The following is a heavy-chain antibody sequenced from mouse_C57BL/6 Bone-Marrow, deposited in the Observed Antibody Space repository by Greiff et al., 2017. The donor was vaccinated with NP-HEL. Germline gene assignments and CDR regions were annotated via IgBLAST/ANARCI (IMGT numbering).Heavy chain of an antibody. J-gene: IGHJ3*01. CDR1: GYSITSGYY. D-gene: IGHD1-1*01. Sequence: EVKLMESGPGLVKPSQSLSLSCSVTGYSITSGYYWNWIRQFPGNKLEWMGYISYDGSNNYNHSLNNRISITRDTSTNQFFLKLNSVTTEDTTTYYCARDPSLRGARGGFAYWGQGTLVTVSA. CDR2: ISYDGSN. CDR3: ARDPSLRGARGGFAY. V-gene: IGHV3-6*01.